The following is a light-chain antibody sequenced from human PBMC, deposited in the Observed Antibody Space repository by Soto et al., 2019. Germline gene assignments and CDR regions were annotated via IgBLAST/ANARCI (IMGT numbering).Light chain of an antibody. V-gene: IGKV1-33*01. Sequence: DIQMTQSPSSLSASVGDRVTITCQASQDISNYLNWYQQKPGKAPKLLIYDASNLETGVPSRFSGSGSGTDFTLTISSLQPEDFATYYCQQVYVYPSTFGGGTKVDIK. CDR3: QQVYVYPST. J-gene: IGKJ4*01. CDR2: DAS. CDR1: QDISNY.